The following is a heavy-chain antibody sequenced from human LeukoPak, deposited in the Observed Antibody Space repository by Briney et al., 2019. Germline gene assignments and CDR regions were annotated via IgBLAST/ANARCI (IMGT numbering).Heavy chain of an antibody. CDR1: GYTFTSYY. J-gene: IGHJ4*02. CDR3: ARDFGTGSRWGY. D-gene: IGHD1-1*01. V-gene: IGHV1-46*01. CDR2: INPSGGST. Sequence: GASVKVSCKASGYTFTSYYMHWVRQAPGQELEWMGIINPSGGSTTYAQKFQGRVTMTRDTSTSTVYMELSSLRSEDTAVYYCARDFGTGSRWGYWGQGTLVTVSS.